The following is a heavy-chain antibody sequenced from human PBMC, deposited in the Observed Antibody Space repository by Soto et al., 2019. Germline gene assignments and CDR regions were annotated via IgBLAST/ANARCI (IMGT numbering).Heavy chain of an antibody. CDR3: ARPAYGSGSRIDP. J-gene: IGHJ5*02. Sequence: SETLSLTCTVSAGSISNSDYYWGWIRQPPGKGLEWIGNIYYSGSTFYNPPLRSRVTISLDTSKNHFSLHLSSVTAADTAVYYCARPAYGSGSRIDPWGQGTLVTVSS. CDR2: IYYSGST. V-gene: IGHV4-39*02. D-gene: IGHD3-10*01. CDR1: AGSISNSDYY.